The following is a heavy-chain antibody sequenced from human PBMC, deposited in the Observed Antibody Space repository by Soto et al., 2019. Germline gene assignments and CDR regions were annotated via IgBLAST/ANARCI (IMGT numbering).Heavy chain of an antibody. D-gene: IGHD3-10*01. V-gene: IGHV4-61*08. J-gene: IGHJ4*02. Sequence: SETLSLTCAVSGGSISSGGYSWSWIRQPPGKGLEWIGYIYYSGSTNYNPSLKSRVTISVDTSKNQFSLKLNSMTAADTAVYYCARHNYGSGSTYFDYWGQGTLVT. CDR3: ARHNYGSGSTYFDY. CDR1: GGSISSGGYS. CDR2: IYYSGST.